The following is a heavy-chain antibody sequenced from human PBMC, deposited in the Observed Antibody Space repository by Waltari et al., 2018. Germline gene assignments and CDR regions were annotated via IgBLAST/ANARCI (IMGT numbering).Heavy chain of an antibody. Sequence: ELLVVESGGHSVRPGASLRLPCTAAGFRFDDYAINWVRQAPGKGLEWVSGIGWNGDNIDYADSVKGRFTISRDKAKNSVFLQMNGLKVEDTARYFCAKDLVYNTPGIDVWGRGTTVIVSS. CDR3: AKDLVYNTPGIDV. CDR2: IGWNGDNI. D-gene: IGHD1-20*01. J-gene: IGHJ6*02. V-gene: IGHV3-9*01. CDR1: GFRFDDYA.